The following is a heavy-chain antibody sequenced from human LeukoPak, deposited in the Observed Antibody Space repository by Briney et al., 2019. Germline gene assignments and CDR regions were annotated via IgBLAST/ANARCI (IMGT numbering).Heavy chain of an antibody. V-gene: IGHV6-1*01. Sequence: SQTLSLTCALSADSLSSNSAAWNWLRQSPSRGLEWLGRTYYRSKRYNDYAVSVKSRLTINPDTSKNQFSLQLNSVTPEGTAVYYCARGARLELRRLYYYCYMDVWGKGTTVTVSS. CDR2: TYYRSKRYN. CDR1: ADSLSSNSAA. D-gene: IGHD1-7*01. J-gene: IGHJ6*03. CDR3: ARGARLELRRLYYYCYMDV.